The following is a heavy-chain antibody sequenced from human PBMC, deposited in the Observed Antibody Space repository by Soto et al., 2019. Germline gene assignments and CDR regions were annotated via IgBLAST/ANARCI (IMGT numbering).Heavy chain of an antibody. CDR3: ARDLEAYSSSWSFDY. D-gene: IGHD6-13*01. CDR1: GGTFSSYA. Sequence: WASVKVSCKASGGTFSSYAISWVRQAPGQGLEWMGGIIPIFGTANYAQKFQGRVTITADESTSTAYMELSSLRSEDTAVYYCARDLEAYSSSWSFDYWGQGTLVTVSS. V-gene: IGHV1-69*13. J-gene: IGHJ4*02. CDR2: IIPIFGTA.